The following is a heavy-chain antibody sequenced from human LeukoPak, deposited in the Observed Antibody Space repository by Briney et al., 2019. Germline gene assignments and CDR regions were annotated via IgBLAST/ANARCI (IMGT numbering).Heavy chain of an antibody. CDR3: ARTVVRLQLRSWVPFDY. D-gene: IGHD5-24*01. CDR2: IISSSSYT. Sequence: GGSLRLSCTASGFTLSSNSMNWVRQAPGKWLEWVSSIISSSSYTYYADSVKSRFTISRNNAKNSLYLQMNSLRAEDTAVYYCARTVVRLQLRSWVPFDYWGQGTLVTVSS. CDR1: GFTLSSNS. V-gene: IGHV3-21*01. J-gene: IGHJ4*02.